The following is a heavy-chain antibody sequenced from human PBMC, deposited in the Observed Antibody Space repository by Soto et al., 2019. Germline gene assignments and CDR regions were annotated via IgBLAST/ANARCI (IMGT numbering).Heavy chain of an antibody. Sequence: GGSLRLSCAASGFTFSSYAMSWVRQAPGKGLEWVSAISGSGGSTYYADSVKGRFTISRDNSKNTLYLQMNSLRAEDTAVYYCAKDKAWLLLRFGMDVWGQGTTVTVSS. CDR1: GFTFSSYA. D-gene: IGHD3-22*01. V-gene: IGHV3-23*01. CDR3: AKDKAWLLLRFGMDV. J-gene: IGHJ6*02. CDR2: ISGSGGST.